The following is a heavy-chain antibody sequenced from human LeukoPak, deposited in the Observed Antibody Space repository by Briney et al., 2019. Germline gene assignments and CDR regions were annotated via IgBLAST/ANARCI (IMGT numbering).Heavy chain of an antibody. CDR3: ARASGSYYYMDV. CDR2: ISYDGSNK. D-gene: IGHD5-12*01. Sequence: GGSLRLSCAASGFTFSSYAMHWVRQAPGKGLEWVAVISYDGSNKYYADSVKGRFTISRDNSKNTLYLQMNSLRAEDTAVYYCARASGSYYYMDVWGKGTTVTVSS. CDR1: GFTFSSYA. J-gene: IGHJ6*03. V-gene: IGHV3-30-3*01.